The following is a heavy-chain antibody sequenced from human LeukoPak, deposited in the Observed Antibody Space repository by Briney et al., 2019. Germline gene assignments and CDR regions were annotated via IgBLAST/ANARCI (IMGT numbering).Heavy chain of an antibody. CDR2: INPNSGGT. CDR3: ARDPRTEYSSNWYIY. J-gene: IGHJ4*02. Sequence: ASVKVSCKASGYTFTGYYMHWVRQAPGQGLEWMGWINPNSGGTNYAQKFQGRVTMTRDTSISTAYMELSRLRSDDTAVYYCARDPRTEYSSNWYIYWGQGTLITVSS. CDR1: GYTFTGYY. D-gene: IGHD6-13*01. V-gene: IGHV1-2*02.